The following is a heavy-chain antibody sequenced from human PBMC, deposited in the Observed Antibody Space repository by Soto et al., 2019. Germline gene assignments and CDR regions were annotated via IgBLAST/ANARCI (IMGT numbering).Heavy chain of an antibody. CDR1: GFTFNNYA. V-gene: IGHV3-30-3*01. CDR3: ASQLLTIGSFAD. J-gene: IGHJ4*02. D-gene: IGHD2-2*01. CDR2: ISYDGSNK. Sequence: PGGSLRLSCAASGFTFNNYAVHWVRQAPGKGLEWVAIISYDGSNKYYADSVKGRFTISRDNSKNTLYLQMNSLRAEDTAVYYCASQLLTIGSFADWGKGTLVTVDS.